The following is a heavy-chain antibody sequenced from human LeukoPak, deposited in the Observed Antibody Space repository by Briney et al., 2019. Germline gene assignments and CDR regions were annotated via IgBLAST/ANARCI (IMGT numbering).Heavy chain of an antibody. J-gene: IGHJ4*02. Sequence: SETLSLTCAVSGGSISSGDYYWSWIRQPPGKGLEWIGYIYYSGSTYYNPSLKSRVTISVDTSKNQFSLKLSSVTAADTAVYYCARDLLNEGNHLDYWGQGTLVTVSS. V-gene: IGHV4-30-4*01. CDR2: IYYSGST. CDR3: ARDLLNEGNHLDY. CDR1: GGSISSGDYY. D-gene: IGHD4-23*01.